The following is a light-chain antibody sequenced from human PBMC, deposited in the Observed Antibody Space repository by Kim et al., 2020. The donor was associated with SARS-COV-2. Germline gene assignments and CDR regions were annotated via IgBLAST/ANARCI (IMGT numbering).Light chain of an antibody. V-gene: IGKV1-5*01. CDR1: QSISSW. CDR3: QQYNSYSIT. J-gene: IGKJ5*01. Sequence: ASVGDRVTITCRASQSISSWLGWYQQKPGKAPKLLIYDASSLESGVPSRFSGSGSGTEFTLTISSLQPDDFATYYCQQYNSYSITFGQGTRLEIK. CDR2: DAS.